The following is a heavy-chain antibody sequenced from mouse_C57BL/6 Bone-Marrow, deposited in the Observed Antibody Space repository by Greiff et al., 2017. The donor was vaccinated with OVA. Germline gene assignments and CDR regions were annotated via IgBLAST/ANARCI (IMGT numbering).Heavy chain of an antibody. CDR1: GYTFTSYW. V-gene: IGHV1-61*01. Sequence: QVQLQQPGAELVRPGSSVKLSCKASGYTFTSYWMDWVKQRPGQGLEWIGNIYPSDSETHYNQKFKDKATLTVDKSSSTAYMQLSSLTSEDSAVDYCARGDYGNYADYWGQGTTLTVSS. CDR2: IYPSDSET. J-gene: IGHJ2*01. D-gene: IGHD2-1*01. CDR3: ARGDYGNYADY.